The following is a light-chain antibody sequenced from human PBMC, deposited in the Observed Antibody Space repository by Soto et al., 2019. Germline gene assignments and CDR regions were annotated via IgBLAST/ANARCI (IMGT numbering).Light chain of an antibody. J-gene: IGLJ1*01. Sequence: QSALTQPASVSGSPGQSITISCTGSRSDVGSGNLVSWFQQYPGKAPKLVIFEDNKRPSGVSNRFSGSKSANTASLTISGLQAEDEADYYCYSYADSDTFVFGTGTKVTVL. CDR3: YSYADSDTFV. CDR2: EDN. CDR1: RSDVGSGNL. V-gene: IGLV2-23*01.